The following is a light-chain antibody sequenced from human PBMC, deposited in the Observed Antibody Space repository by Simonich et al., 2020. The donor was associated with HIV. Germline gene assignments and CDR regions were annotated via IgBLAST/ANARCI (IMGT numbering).Light chain of an antibody. CDR3: QQYYITPQT. Sequence: DIVMTQSPDSLAVSLGERATINCKSSQSVLYSSNNKNYLAWYQQKPGPPPKLLIYWASTRESGVPDLFSGSGSGTDFTLTISSLQAEDVAVYYCQQYYITPQTFGQGTKVEIK. CDR1: QSVLYSSNNKNY. CDR2: WAS. J-gene: IGKJ1*01. V-gene: IGKV4-1*01.